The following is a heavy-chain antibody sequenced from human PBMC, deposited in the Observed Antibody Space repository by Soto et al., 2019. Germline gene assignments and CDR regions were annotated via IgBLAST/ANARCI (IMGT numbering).Heavy chain of an antibody. CDR1: GYTFNTYA. CDR3: AAVGLAVQGKNIPPYYLDY. CDR2: IIPIFGAP. D-gene: IGHD2-2*02. J-gene: IGHJ4*02. Sequence: SVKVSCKASGYTFNTYAISWVRQAPGRGPEWMGGIIPIFGAPNYAQKFQGRVTITVDESTSTAYLELPSLTPEDAAVYYCAAVGLAVQGKNIPPYYLDYCGQGTRVTVSA. V-gene: IGHV1-69*13.